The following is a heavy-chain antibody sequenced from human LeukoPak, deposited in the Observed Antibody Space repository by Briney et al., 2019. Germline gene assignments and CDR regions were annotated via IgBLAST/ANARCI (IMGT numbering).Heavy chain of an antibody. J-gene: IGHJ4*02. Sequence: PSETLSLTCAVYGGSFSGYYWSWIRQPPGKGLEWIGEINHSGSTNYNPSLKSRATISVDTSKNQFSLKLSSVTAADTAVYYCARKGSGYYFGYWGQGTLVTVSS. CDR1: GGSFSGYY. V-gene: IGHV4-34*01. CDR2: INHSGST. D-gene: IGHD3-22*01. CDR3: ARKGSGYYFGY.